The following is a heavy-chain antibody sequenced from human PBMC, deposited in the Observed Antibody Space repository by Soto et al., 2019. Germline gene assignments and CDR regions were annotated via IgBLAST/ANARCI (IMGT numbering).Heavy chain of an antibody. CDR1: GYTFTSYD. D-gene: IGHD2-8*01. CDR3: ARGYCTNGVCYPEKYNWFDP. Sequence: QVQLVQSGAEVKKPGASVKVSCKASGYTFTSYDINWVRQATGQGLEWMGWMNPNSGNTGYAQKFQGRVTMTRNTSISTAYMELSSLRSEDTAVYYCARGYCTNGVCYPEKYNWFDPWGQGTLVTVSS. V-gene: IGHV1-8*01. J-gene: IGHJ5*02. CDR2: MNPNSGNT.